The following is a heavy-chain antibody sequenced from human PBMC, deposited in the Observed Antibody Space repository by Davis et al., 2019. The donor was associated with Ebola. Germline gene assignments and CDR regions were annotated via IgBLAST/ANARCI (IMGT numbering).Heavy chain of an antibody. D-gene: IGHD1-26*01. CDR2: IRSKANSYAT. CDR1: PFSFIFSA. Sequence: GGSLRLSFPPSPFSFIFSAMHWVRQASGKGLEWVGRIRSKANSYATAYAASVKGRFTISRDDSKSIAYLQMNSLKTEDTAVYYCTREEWELLRWGQGTLVTVST. J-gene: IGHJ4*02. V-gene: IGHV3-73*01. CDR3: TREEWELLR.